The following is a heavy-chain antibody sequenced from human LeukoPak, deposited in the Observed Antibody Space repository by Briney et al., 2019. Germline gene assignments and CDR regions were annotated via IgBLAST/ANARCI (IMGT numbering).Heavy chain of an antibody. CDR1: GFTFSSYG. CDR2: ISYDGSNK. CDR3: AKEGYSDWLFPNLRHFDY. J-gene: IGHJ4*02. V-gene: IGHV3-30*18. Sequence: GGSLRLSCAASGFTFSSYGMHWVRQAPGKGLEWVAVISYDGSNKYYADSVKGRFTISRDNSKNTLYLQMNSLRAEDTAVYYCAKEGYSDWLFPNLRHFDYWGQGTLVTVSS. D-gene: IGHD3-9*01.